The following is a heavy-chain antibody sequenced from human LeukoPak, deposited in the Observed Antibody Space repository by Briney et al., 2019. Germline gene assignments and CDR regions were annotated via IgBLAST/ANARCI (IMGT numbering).Heavy chain of an antibody. CDR2: ISGSGGST. CDR3: ARRSYYDLDYFDY. V-gene: IGHV3-23*01. CDR1: GFTFSSYA. D-gene: IGHD1-26*01. Sequence: PGGSLRLSCAASGFTFSSYAMSWVRQAPGKGLEWVSGISGSGGSTYYADSVKGRFTISRDNSKNTLYLQMISLRAEDTAVYYCARRSYYDLDYFDYWGQGTLVTVSS. J-gene: IGHJ4*02.